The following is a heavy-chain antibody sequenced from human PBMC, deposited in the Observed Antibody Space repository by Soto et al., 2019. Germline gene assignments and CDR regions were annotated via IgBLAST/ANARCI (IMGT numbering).Heavy chain of an antibody. CDR3: AREEWDPDKWHYYGMDV. Sequence: QVQLVESGGGVVQPGRSLRLSCAASGFTFSSYAMHWVRQAPGKGLEWVAVISYDGSNKYYADSVKGRFTISRDNSKNTLYLQMNSLRAEDTAVYYCAREEWDPDKWHYYGMDVWGQGTTVTVSS. V-gene: IGHV3-30-3*01. J-gene: IGHJ6*02. CDR2: ISYDGSNK. CDR1: GFTFSSYA. D-gene: IGHD1-26*01.